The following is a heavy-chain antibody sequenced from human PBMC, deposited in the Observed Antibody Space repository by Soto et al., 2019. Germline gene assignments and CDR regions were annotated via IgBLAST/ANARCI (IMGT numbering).Heavy chain of an antibody. CDR1: GGSIISSSYY. D-gene: IGHD3-22*01. Sequence: SETLSLTCTVSGGSIISSSYYWGWIRQPPGKGLEWIGSIYYSGSTYYNPSLKSRVTISVDTSKNQFSLKLSSVTAADTAVYYCATWKWLSPHYYFDYWGQGTLVTVSS. J-gene: IGHJ4*02. V-gene: IGHV4-39*01. CDR3: ATWKWLSPHYYFDY. CDR2: IYYSGST.